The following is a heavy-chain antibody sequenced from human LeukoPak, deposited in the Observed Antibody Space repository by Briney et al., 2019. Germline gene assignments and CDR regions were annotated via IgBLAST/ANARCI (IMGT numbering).Heavy chain of an antibody. J-gene: IGHJ6*02. V-gene: IGHV1-8*01. Sequence: ASVKVSCKASGYTFTSYDINWVRQATGQGLEWMGWMNPNRGNTGYAQKFQGRVTMTRNTSISTAYMELSSLRSEDTAVYNCAREGITGTTGHYYYYGMDVWGQGTTVTVSS. CDR2: MNPNRGNT. CDR1: GYTFTSYD. D-gene: IGHD1-7*01. CDR3: AREGITGTTGHYYYYGMDV.